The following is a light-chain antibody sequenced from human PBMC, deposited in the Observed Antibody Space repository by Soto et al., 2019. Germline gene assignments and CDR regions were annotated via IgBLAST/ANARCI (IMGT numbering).Light chain of an antibody. CDR2: RND. CDR3: AAWDAGLSGVI. J-gene: IGLJ2*01. CDR1: SSNIGSNF. V-gene: IGLV1-47*01. Sequence: QSVLTQPPSASGTPGQRVTISCSGSSSNIGSNFVFWYQQLPGTAPKLLIYRNDQRPSGVPDRFSGSKSGTSASLAISGLLYDDEADYYCAAWDAGLSGVIFGGGTKLTVL.